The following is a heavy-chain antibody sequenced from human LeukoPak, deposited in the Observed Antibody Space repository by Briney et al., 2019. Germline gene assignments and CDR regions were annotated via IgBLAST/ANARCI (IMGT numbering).Heavy chain of an antibody. CDR1: GGSLSGYY. D-gene: IGHD1-26*01. J-gene: IGHJ4*02. V-gene: IGHV4-4*07. CDR3: ARSYIVGSTQFYFDS. CDR2: IYTSGST. Sequence: SETLSLTCTVSGGSLSGYYWSWIRQPAGKGPEWIGRIYTSGSTYYNPSLKSRVTMSIDPSKNHFSLKLTSVTAADTAVYYCARSYIVGSTQFYFDSWGQGTLITVSS.